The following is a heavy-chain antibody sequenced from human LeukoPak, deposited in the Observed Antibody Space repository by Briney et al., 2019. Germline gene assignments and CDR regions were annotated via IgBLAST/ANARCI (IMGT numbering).Heavy chain of an antibody. CDR1: GYSISSDYY. CDR2: IYHSGST. CDR3: ARDPLGKYGDYPAEYFQC. J-gene: IGHJ1*01. D-gene: IGHD4-17*01. Sequence: PSETLSLTCAVSGYSISSDYYWGWIRQPPGKGLEYIGSIYHSGSTYYNPSLKSRVTISVDTSKNQFSLKLSSVTAADTAVYYCARDPLGKYGDYPAEYFQCWGQGTLVTVSS. V-gene: IGHV4-38-2*02.